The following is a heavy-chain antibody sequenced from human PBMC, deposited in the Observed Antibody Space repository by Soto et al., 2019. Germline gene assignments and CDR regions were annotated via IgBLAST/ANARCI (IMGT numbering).Heavy chain of an antibody. J-gene: IGHJ4*01. CDR3: ARDPPGDDTSFNY. V-gene: IGHV6-1*01. CDR1: GDSVSSNTAT. CDR2: TYYRSKWLN. Sequence: TLSLTCVMSGDSVSSNTATWNWIRQSPSRGLEWLGRTYYRSKWLNTYAESVKSRITVNPDTSKNQFSLHLSSVTPEDTAVYFCARDPPGDDTSFNYWGNGTLSPSPQ. D-gene: IGHD4-17*01.